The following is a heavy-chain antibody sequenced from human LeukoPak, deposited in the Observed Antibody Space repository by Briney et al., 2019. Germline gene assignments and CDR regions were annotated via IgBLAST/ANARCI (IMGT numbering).Heavy chain of an antibody. V-gene: IGHV3-48*03. J-gene: IGHJ2*01. CDR1: GLTFSNFK. CDR2: ISDSGRTT. D-gene: IGHD6-25*01. CDR3: ARGEKIPGIAATQPYFDL. Sequence: GGSLRLSCAVSGLTFSNFKMNWVRQAPGKGLEWVSYISDSGRTTFYADSVKGRFTISRDNAKNSLYLQMSSLRVEDTAVYYCARGEKIPGIAATQPYFDLWGRGTLVTVSS.